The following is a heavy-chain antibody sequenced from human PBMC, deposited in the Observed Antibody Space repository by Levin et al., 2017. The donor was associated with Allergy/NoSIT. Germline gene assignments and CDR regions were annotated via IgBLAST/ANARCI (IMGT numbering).Heavy chain of an antibody. Sequence: KPSETLSLTCTVTGASVTSDYYYWSWVRQAPGKGLEWIGYISYSETTYYNPSLKNRVSISVHASKNQFSLRLSSVTAADPAVYYCSRVRFFDWGPFDSWGQGTLVTVSS. CDR1: GASVTSDYYY. V-gene: IGHV4-30-4*01. CDR2: ISYSETT. CDR3: SRVRFFDWGPFDS. J-gene: IGHJ4*02. D-gene: IGHD3-9*01.